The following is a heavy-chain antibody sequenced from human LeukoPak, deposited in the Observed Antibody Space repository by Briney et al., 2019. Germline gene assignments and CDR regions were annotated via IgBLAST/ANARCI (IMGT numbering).Heavy chain of an antibody. CDR2: INHSGST. CDR3: ARHGASMNYFDY. CDR1: GGSFSGYY. V-gene: IGHV4-34*01. J-gene: IGHJ4*02. D-gene: IGHD3-16*01. Sequence: SETPSLTCAVYGGSFSGYYWSWIRQPPGKGLEWIGEINHSGSTNYNPSLKSRVTISVDTSKNQFSLKLSSVTAADTAVYYCARHGASMNYFDYWGQGTLVTVSS.